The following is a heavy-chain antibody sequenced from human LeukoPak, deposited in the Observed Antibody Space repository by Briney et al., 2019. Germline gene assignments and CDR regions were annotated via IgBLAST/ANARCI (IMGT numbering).Heavy chain of an antibody. CDR1: GGTFSIYA. CDR2: IIPIFGTA. CDR3: ARSSSTSYYYYYYMDV. D-gene: IGHD2-2*01. J-gene: IGHJ6*03. Sequence: SVKISCKASGGTFSIYAISWVRQAPGQGLEWMGGIIPIFGTANYAQKFQGRVTITTDESTSTAYMELSSLRSEDTAVYYCARSSSTSYYYYYYMDVWGKGTTVTVSS. V-gene: IGHV1-69*05.